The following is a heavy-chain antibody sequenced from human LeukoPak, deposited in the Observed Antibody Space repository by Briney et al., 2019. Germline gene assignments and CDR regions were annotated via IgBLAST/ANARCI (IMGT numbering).Heavy chain of an antibody. V-gene: IGHV3-30*18. CDR1: GFTFSSYG. CDR2: ISYDGGNK. J-gene: IGHJ4*02. CDR3: AKTYYYGSGHFDY. Sequence: GGSLRLSCAASGFTFSSYGMHWVRQAPGKGLEWVAVISYDGGNKYYADSVKGRFTISRDNSKNTLYLQMNSLRAEDTAVYYCAKTYYYGSGHFDYWGQGTLVTVSS. D-gene: IGHD3-10*01.